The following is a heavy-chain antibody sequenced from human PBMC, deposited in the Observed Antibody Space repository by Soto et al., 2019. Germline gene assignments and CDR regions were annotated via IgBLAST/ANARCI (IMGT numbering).Heavy chain of an antibody. V-gene: IGHV4-34*01. D-gene: IGHD6-19*01. Sequence: PSETLSLTCAVYGGSLRGYYWSWIRQPPGMALEWIGEINHSGSTNYNPSLQSRVTISVDTSKNHIFLKVMSVIVADTGMFYCARGGAVAGPFDYWGQGTQVTVSS. J-gene: IGHJ4*02. CDR2: INHSGST. CDR1: GGSLRGYY. CDR3: ARGGAVAGPFDY.